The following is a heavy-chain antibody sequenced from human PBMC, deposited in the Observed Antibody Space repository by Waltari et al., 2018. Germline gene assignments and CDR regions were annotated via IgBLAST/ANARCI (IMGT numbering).Heavy chain of an antibody. CDR1: GFTFSNSW. CDR3: SVSLNY. CDR2: IKHDASES. Sequence: EVQLVESGGGLVQPGGSLRLSCAASGFTFSNSWMDWFRQAPGKGLEWVANIKHDASESHYVDSVKGRFTISRDNAQNLLYLQMNSLRAGDTAVYYCSVSLNYWGQGTLVTVSS. J-gene: IGHJ4*02. V-gene: IGHV3-7*01.